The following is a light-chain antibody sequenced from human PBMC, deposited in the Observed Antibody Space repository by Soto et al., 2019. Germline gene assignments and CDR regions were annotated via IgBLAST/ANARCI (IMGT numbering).Light chain of an antibody. V-gene: IGKV1-27*01. CDR3: QKSSSVPV. CDR2: AAS. Sequence: DIQMTQSPTSLSASVGDRVTITCRASQDIRNFVAWYQQKPGKAPKLLIYAASTLQSGVPSRFSGSGSGTDFTLTINSLQPDDVATYSCQKSSSVPVFGPGTKVEIK. CDR1: QDIRNF. J-gene: IGKJ3*01.